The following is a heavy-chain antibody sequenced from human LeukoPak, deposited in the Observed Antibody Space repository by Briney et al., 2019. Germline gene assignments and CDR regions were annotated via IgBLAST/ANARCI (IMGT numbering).Heavy chain of an antibody. D-gene: IGHD5-18*01. CDR3: ARDPNSGYSYSDY. CDR2: IKPDGSET. Sequence: GKSLRLSCAASGFTFNRYGIHWVRQAPGKGLEWVANIKPDGSETHYVDSVKGRFTISRENAKKSLYLQMNSLRAEDTAMYYCARDPNSGYSYSDYWGQGTLVTVSS. CDR1: GFTFNRYG. J-gene: IGHJ4*02. V-gene: IGHV3-7*01.